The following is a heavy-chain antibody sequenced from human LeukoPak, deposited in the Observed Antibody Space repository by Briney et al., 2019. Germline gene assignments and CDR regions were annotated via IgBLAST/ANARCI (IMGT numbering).Heavy chain of an antibody. CDR3: ARDAYCSGGSSYGNNWFDP. CDR1: GGTFSSYT. J-gene: IGHJ5*02. D-gene: IGHD2-15*01. Sequence: SVKVSCKASGGTFSSYTISWVRQAPGQGLEWMGRIIPILGIANYAQKFQGRVTITADKSTSTAYMELSSLRSEDTAVYYCARDAYCSGGSSYGNNWFDPWGQGTLVTVSS. V-gene: IGHV1-69*04. CDR2: IIPILGIA.